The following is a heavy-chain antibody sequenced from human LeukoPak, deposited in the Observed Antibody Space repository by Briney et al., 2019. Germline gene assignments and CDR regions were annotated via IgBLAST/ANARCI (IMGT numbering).Heavy chain of an antibody. CDR1: GFTFSSYS. CDR3: ARDGWFGDNNWFDP. Sequence: GESLRLSCAASGFTFSSYSMNWVRQAPGKGLEWVSYISSASNTIYYADSVKGRFTISRDNAKNSLYLQMNSLRAGDTAMYYCARDGWFGDNNWFDPWGQGTLVTVSS. J-gene: IGHJ5*02. CDR2: ISSASNTI. D-gene: IGHD3-10*01. V-gene: IGHV3-48*01.